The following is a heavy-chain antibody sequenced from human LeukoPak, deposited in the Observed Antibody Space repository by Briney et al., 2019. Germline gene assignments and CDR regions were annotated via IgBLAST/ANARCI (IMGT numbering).Heavy chain of an antibody. D-gene: IGHD3-10*01. CDR3: ARVYREVANWFDP. Sequence: ASVKVSCKTSGFTFTGYYIHWVRQAPGQGLEWMGWINPKSGGTNYAQKFQGRVTMTRDTSISTAYMELSRLRSDDTAVYYCARVYREVANWFDPWGQGTLVTVSS. V-gene: IGHV1-2*02. J-gene: IGHJ5*02. CDR1: GFTFTGYY. CDR2: INPKSGGT.